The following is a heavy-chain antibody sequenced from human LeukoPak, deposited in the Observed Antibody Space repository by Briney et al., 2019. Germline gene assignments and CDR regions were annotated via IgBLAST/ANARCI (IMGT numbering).Heavy chain of an antibody. J-gene: IGHJ5*02. Sequence: ASVKVSCKASGYTFTSYGISWVRQAPGKGLEWMGGFDPEDGETIYAQKFQGRVTMTEDTSTDTAYMELSSLRSEDTAVYYCATTGYCSGGSCRLYWFDPWGQGTLVTVSS. CDR3: ATTGYCSGGSCRLYWFDP. V-gene: IGHV1-24*01. D-gene: IGHD2-15*01. CDR1: GYTFTSYG. CDR2: FDPEDGET.